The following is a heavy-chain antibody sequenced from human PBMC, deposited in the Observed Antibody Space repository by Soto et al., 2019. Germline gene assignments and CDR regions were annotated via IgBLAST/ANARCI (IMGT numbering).Heavy chain of an antibody. Sequence: QGQLVQSGAEVKKPGASVKVSCRASGYSFISQYMYRVRQAPGQGLERLGIINPDGGTTKYAPKLEGRNTLSAETATRTVFMELRSLIRDDTAVYYCGPGPPSSYEDLDSWGQGTLVTVSS. J-gene: IGHJ4*02. CDR1: GYSFISQY. CDR3: GPGPPSSYEDLDS. D-gene: IGHD5-12*01. CDR2: INPDGGTT. V-gene: IGHV1-46*01.